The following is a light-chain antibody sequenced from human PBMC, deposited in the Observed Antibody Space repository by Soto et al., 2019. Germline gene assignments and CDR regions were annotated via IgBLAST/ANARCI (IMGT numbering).Light chain of an antibody. Sequence: EIVMTQSPATLSVSPGGRATLSCRASQSVNSNLAWYQQKPGQAPRLLISGASTRATGIPARFSGSGSETEFTLTISSLQSEDLAVYYCQQYNNWWTFGQGTKVEIK. V-gene: IGKV3-15*01. CDR2: GAS. CDR3: QQYNNWWT. CDR1: QSVNSN. J-gene: IGKJ1*01.